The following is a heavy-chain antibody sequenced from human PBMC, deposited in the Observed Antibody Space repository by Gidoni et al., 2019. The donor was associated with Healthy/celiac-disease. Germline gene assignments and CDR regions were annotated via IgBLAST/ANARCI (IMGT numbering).Heavy chain of an antibody. V-gene: IGHV3-9*01. CDR3: ARGSSSSWLGDYFDC. J-gene: IGHJ4*02. Sequence: EVQLVESGGGWVQSGRSMRLSRAGSGLTFDDYAMHWARQAQGKALEWVSGSSWNSGSIGYADSVKGRFTISRDNAKNSLYLQMSSLRAEDTALYYCARGSSSSWLGDYFDCWGQRTLVTVSS. D-gene: IGHD6-13*01. CDR2: SSWNSGSI. CDR1: GLTFDDYA.